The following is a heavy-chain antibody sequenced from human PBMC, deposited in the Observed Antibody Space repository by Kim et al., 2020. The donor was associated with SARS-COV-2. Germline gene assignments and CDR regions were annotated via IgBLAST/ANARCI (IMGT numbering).Heavy chain of an antibody. J-gene: IGHJ4*02. CDR3: ARRSGEGLFDY. Sequence: RYSPAFQGQVPISADKSISTAYLQWSSLKASDTAMYYCARRSGEGLFDYWGQGTLVTVSS. V-gene: IGHV5-51*01. D-gene: IGHD3-10*01.